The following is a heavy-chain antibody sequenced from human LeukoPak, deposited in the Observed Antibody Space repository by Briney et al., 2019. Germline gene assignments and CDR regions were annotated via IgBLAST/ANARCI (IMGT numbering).Heavy chain of an antibody. V-gene: IGHV1-2*02. D-gene: IGHD3-3*01. Sequence: ASVKVSCKASGYTFTGYYMHWVRQAPGQGLEWMGWINPNSGGTNYAQKFQGRVTMTRDTSISTAYMELSRLRSDDTAVYYCARDPSPTYYDFWSGYGTQPIYYYYMDVWGKGTTVTISS. CDR2: INPNSGGT. CDR3: ARDPSPTYYDFWSGYGTQPIYYYYMDV. CDR1: GYTFTGYY. J-gene: IGHJ6*03.